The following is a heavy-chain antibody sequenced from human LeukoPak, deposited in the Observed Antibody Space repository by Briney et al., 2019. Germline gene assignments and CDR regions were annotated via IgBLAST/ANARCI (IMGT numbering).Heavy chain of an antibody. D-gene: IGHD6-13*01. CDR3: ARASGGAAAGLDY. V-gene: IGHV4-30-4*01. Sequence: SETLSLTCTVSGGSISSGDYYWSWIRQPPGKGLEWIGYIYYSGSTYYNPSLKGRVTISVDTSKSQFSLKLSSVTAADTAVYYCARASGGAAAGLDYWGQGTLVTVSS. J-gene: IGHJ4*02. CDR2: IYYSGST. CDR1: GGSISSGDYY.